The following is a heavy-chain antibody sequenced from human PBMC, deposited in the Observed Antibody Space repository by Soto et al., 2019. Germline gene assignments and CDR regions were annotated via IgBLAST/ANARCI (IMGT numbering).Heavy chain of an antibody. CDR1: GFTFSSYA. D-gene: IGHD2-2*01. Sequence: GGSLRLSCAASGFTFSSYAMSWVRQAPGKGLEWVSAISGSGGSTYYADSVKGRFTISRDNSKNTLYLQMNSLRAEDTAVYYCAKNPQDIVVVPAAMGEGYYYYMDVWGKGTTVTVSS. CDR2: ISGSGGST. J-gene: IGHJ6*03. CDR3: AKNPQDIVVVPAAMGEGYYYYMDV. V-gene: IGHV3-23*01.